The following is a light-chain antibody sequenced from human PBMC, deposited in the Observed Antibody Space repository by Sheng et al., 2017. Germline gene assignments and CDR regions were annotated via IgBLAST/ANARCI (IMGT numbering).Light chain of an antibody. CDR1: TSNIGSNT. V-gene: IGLV1-44*01. CDR2: NSN. J-gene: IGLJ2*01. CDR3: GTWDNSLTSVV. Sequence: QSVLTQPPSASGSPGLSVTISCSGGTSNIGSNTVNWYRQLPGTAPRLLMYNSNQRPSGVPDRFSGSKSGASATLDITGLQTGDEADYFCGTWDNSLTSVVFGGGTKLTVL.